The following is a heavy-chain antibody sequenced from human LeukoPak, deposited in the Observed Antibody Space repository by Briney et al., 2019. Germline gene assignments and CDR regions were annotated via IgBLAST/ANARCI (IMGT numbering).Heavy chain of an antibody. CDR2: VYYGGTT. CDR1: GGSISSGGYY. V-gene: IGHV4-30-4*08. CDR3: ARIVGNSGYGWSHFDY. J-gene: IGHJ4*02. D-gene: IGHD3-10*01. Sequence: SETLSLTCTVSGGSISSGGYYWSWLRQPPRKGLGWIGFVYYGGTTCYNPSLKSRVSISIDTSRNQFSMKLSSVAAADTAVYYCARIVGNSGYGWSHFDYWGQGRLVTVSS.